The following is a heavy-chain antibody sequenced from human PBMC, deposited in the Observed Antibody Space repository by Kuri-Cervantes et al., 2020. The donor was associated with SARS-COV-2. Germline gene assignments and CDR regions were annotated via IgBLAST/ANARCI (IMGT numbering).Heavy chain of an antibody. J-gene: IGHJ3*02. D-gene: IGHD3-10*01. CDR1: GGSISSGGYY. CDR3: AREPPGRDDAFDI. Sequence: LSLTCTVSGGSISSGGYYWSWIRQPPGKGLEWIGYIYHSGSTYYNPSLKSRVTISVDRSKNQFSLKLCSVTAADTAVYYCAREPPGRDDAFDIWGQGTMVTVSS. CDR2: IYHSGST. V-gene: IGHV4-30-2*01.